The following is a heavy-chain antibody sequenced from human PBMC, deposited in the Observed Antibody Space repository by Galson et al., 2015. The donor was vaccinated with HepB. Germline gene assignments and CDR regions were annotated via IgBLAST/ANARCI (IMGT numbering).Heavy chain of an antibody. CDR2: INHSGST. CDR3: ARVPLLKLGYCSSTSCHNHGTSFDY. J-gene: IGHJ4*02. CDR1: GGSFSGYY. V-gene: IGHV4-34*01. D-gene: IGHD2-2*01. Sequence: SETLSLTCAVYGGSFSGYYWSWIRQPPGKGLEWIGEINHSGSTNYNPSLKSRVTISVDTSKNQFSLKLSSVTAADTAVYYCARVPLLKLGYCSSTSCHNHGTSFDYWGQGTLVTVSS.